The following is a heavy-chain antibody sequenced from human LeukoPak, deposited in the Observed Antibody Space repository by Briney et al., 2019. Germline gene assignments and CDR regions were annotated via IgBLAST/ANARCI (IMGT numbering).Heavy chain of an antibody. D-gene: IGHD3-22*01. CDR3: AKVRYDSSGYYLAYDAFDI. J-gene: IGHJ3*02. CDR1: GFTFSSYA. V-gene: IGHV3-23*01. CDR2: ISGSGGST. Sequence: GGSLRLSCAASGFTFSSYAMHWVRQAPGKGLEWVSAISGSGGSTYYADSVKGRFTISRDNSKNTLYLQMNSLRAEDTAVYYCAKVRYDSSGYYLAYDAFDIWGQGTMVTVSS.